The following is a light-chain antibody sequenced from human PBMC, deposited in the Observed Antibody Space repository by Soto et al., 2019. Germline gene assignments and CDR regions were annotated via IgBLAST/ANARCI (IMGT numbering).Light chain of an antibody. CDR2: DAS. J-gene: IGKJ1*01. CDR3: QQRSNWPPT. V-gene: IGKV3-11*01. CDR1: QSVAGN. Sequence: EVVMTQSPATLSMSPGERATLSCRASQSVAGNLAWYQLRPGQAPRLLIYDASTRATGIPARFSGSWSGTDFTLTISSLEPEDFAVYYCQQRSNWPPTFGQGTKVEIK.